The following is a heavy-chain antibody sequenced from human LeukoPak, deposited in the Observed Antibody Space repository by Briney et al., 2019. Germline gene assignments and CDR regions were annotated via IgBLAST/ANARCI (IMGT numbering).Heavy chain of an antibody. CDR1: GYTFTGYY. CDR3: ARDEELRGFDP. V-gene: IGHV1-2*02. J-gene: IGHJ5*02. CDR2: INPNSGGT. D-gene: IGHD1-7*01. Sequence: ASVKVSCKASGYTFTGYYMHWVRQAPGQGLEWLGWINPNSGGTNCAQKFQGRVTMTRDTSISTAYMELSRLRSDDTAVYYCARDEELRGFDPWGQGTLVTVSS.